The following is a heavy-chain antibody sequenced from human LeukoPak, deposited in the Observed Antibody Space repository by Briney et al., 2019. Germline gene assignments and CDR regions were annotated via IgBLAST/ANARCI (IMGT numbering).Heavy chain of an antibody. CDR2: ISSSSTI. D-gene: IGHD4-17*01. J-gene: IGHJ3*02. CDR1: GFTFSSYS. V-gene: IGHV3-48*02. CDR3: ARERSDYGDYWSDAFDI. Sequence: GGSLRLSCAASGFTFSSYSMNWVRQAPGKGLEWVSYISSSSTIYYADSVKGRFTISRDNAKNSLYLQMNSLRDEDTAVYYCARERSDYGDYWSDAFDIWGQGTMVTVSS.